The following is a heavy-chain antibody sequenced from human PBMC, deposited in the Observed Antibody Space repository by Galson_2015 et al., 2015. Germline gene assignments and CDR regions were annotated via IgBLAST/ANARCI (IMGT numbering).Heavy chain of an antibody. CDR3: ARAPDSTYYYYGMDV. Sequence: SLRLSCAASGFTFSSYDIHWVRQATGKGLEWVSAIGTAGDTYYPGSVKGRFTISRENAKNSLYLQMNSLRAGDTAVYYCARAPDSTYYYYGMDVWGQGTTVTVSS. CDR1: GFTFSSYD. V-gene: IGHV3-13*01. J-gene: IGHJ6*02. CDR2: IGTAGDT. D-gene: IGHD6-13*01.